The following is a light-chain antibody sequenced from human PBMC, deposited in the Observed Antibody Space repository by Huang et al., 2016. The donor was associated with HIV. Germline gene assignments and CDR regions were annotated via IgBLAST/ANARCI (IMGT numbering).Light chain of an antibody. V-gene: IGKV1-33*01. CDR3: QQYENLPLT. Sequence: DIQMTQSPSSLSASVGDRVTITCQASQDINNYLNWYQQRPRGAPKLLISDASNLETGVPSRFSGGGSGTNFTFTIISLQPEDIATYHCQQYENLPLTFGGGTQVEIK. J-gene: IGKJ4*01. CDR2: DAS. CDR1: QDINNY.